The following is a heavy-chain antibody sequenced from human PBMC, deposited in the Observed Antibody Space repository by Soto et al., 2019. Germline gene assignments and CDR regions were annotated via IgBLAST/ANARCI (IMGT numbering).Heavy chain of an antibody. J-gene: IGHJ4*02. D-gene: IGHD7-27*01. CDR2: IYYSGST. CDR3: ARQVSGTGIDY. V-gene: IGHV4-39*01. Sequence: QLQLQESGPGLVKPSETLSLTCTVSGGSISSSSYYWGWIRQPPGKGLEWIGSIYYSGSTYYNPSLKSRVTISVDTSKNQFSLKLSSVTAADTAVYYCARQVSGTGIDYWGQGTLVTVSS. CDR1: GGSISSSSYY.